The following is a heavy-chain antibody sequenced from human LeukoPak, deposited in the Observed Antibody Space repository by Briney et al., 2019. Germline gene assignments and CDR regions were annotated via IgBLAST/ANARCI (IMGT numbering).Heavy chain of an antibody. J-gene: IGHJ4*02. D-gene: IGHD3-10*02. Sequence: GGSLRLSCAVSGFTFSSYVMSWVRQAPGKGLEWVSRITSDGRTTIYADSVKGRFSISRDNAKNTLYLQMNSLRAEDTAVYYCARDRYYVPDYWGQGTLVTVSS. CDR1: GFTFSSYV. V-gene: IGHV3-74*01. CDR2: ITSDGRTT. CDR3: ARDRYYVPDY.